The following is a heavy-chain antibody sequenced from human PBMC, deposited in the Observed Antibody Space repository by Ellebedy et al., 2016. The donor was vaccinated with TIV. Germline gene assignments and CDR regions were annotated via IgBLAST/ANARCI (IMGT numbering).Heavy chain of an antibody. CDR3: ARGVNWFDP. Sequence: SQTLSLTCGISGDSVSSNSGAWHWFRQSPSRRLEWLGRTYYRSRWFNDYAMSVKSRITINADTSKNQFSLQLNSVTSEETAVYYCARGVNWFDPWGQGTLVTVSS. J-gene: IGHJ5*02. D-gene: IGHD3-16*01. CDR2: TYYRSRWFN. CDR1: GDSVSSNSGA. V-gene: IGHV6-1*01.